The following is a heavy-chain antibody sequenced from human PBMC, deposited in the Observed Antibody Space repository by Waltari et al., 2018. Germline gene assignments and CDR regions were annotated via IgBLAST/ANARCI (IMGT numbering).Heavy chain of an antibody. CDR1: GFTFDDYA. D-gene: IGHD6-6*01. V-gene: IGHV3-9*03. J-gene: IGHJ3*02. CDR2: ISWNSGSI. Sequence: EVQLVESGGGLVQPGRSLRLSCAASGFTFDDYAMHWVRQAPGKGLEWVSGISWNSGSIGYADSVKGRFTISRDNAKNSLYLQMNSLRAEDMALYYCAKGAWYSSSGDAFDIWGQGTMVTVSS. CDR3: AKGAWYSSSGDAFDI.